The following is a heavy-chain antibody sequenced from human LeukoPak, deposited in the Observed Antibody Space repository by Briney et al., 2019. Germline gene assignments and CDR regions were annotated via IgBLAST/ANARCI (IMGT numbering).Heavy chain of an antibody. CDR2: IYSGGST. D-gene: IGHD1-1*01. V-gene: IGHV3-53*01. CDR3: ARDSVQLESGDYGMDV. Sequence: PGGSLRLSCTASGFTVSNIYMSWVRQAPGKGLEWVSVIYSGGSTYYADSVKGRFTISRDNSKNTLYLQMNSLRAEDTAVYYCARDSVQLESGDYGMDVWGQGTTVTVSS. J-gene: IGHJ6*02. CDR1: GFTVSNIY.